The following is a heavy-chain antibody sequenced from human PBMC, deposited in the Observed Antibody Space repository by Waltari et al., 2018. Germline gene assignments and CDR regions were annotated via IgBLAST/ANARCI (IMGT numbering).Heavy chain of an antibody. CDR3: ARGGGNSKYWYFDL. CDR2: IYYSGST. J-gene: IGHJ2*01. CDR1: GGSITSYY. D-gene: IGHD2-21*02. Sequence: QVQLQESGPGLVKPSETLSLTCTVTGGSITSYYWNWIRNPPGKVLEWIGYIYYSGSTNYNPSLKSRVTISVDTSKNQFSLKLSSVTAADTAVYYCARGGGNSKYWYFDLWGRGTLVTVSS. V-gene: IGHV4-59*08.